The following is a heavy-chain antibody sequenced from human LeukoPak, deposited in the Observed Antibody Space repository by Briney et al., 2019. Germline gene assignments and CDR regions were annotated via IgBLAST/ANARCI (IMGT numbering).Heavy chain of an antibody. CDR2: INPNSGGT. Sequence: ASVKVSCKASGYTFTGYYMHWVRQAPGQGLEWMGWINPNSGGTNYAQKFQGRVTMTRDTSISTAYMELSRLRSDDTAVYYCARLLTGIYYYYMDVWGKGTTVTVSS. D-gene: IGHD7-27*01. CDR3: ARLLTGIYYYYMDV. CDR1: GYTFTGYY. V-gene: IGHV1-2*02. J-gene: IGHJ6*03.